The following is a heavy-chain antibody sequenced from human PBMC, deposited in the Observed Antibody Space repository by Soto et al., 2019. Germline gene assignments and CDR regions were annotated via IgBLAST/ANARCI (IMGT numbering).Heavy chain of an antibody. V-gene: IGHV4-31*03. CDR1: GDSISSGGYY. Sequence: QVQLQESGPGLVKPSQTLSLTCTVSGDSISSGGYYWSWIRQHPGKGLEWIGYIYYSGSTYFNPSLKSRLTISVDTSKNQFSLQLSSVTAADTAVYYCARAGHSSSSEGANWFDPWGQGTLVTVSS. CDR2: IYYSGST. CDR3: ARAGHSSSSEGANWFDP. D-gene: IGHD6-6*01. J-gene: IGHJ5*02.